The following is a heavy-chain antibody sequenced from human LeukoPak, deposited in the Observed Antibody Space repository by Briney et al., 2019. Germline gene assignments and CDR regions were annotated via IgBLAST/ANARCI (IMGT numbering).Heavy chain of an antibody. CDR1: SGSISSGSYY. CDR3: ATLPATAREDY. J-gene: IGHJ4*02. D-gene: IGHD2-2*01. V-gene: IGHV4-39*01. CDR2: IHYSGST. Sequence: SETLSLTCTVSSGSISSGSYYWGWIRQPPGKGLEWIGSIHYSGSTYYNPSLKSRVTISVDTSKNQFSLKLSSVTAADTAVYYCATLPATAREDYWGQGTLVTVSS.